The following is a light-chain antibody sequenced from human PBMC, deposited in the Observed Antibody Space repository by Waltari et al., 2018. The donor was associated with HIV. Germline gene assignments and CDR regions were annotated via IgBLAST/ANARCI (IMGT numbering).Light chain of an antibody. V-gene: IGKV1-39*01. Sequence: DSQMTQSPSYLAASVGDRVSITCRASQSISTFLNWYHHKPGKAPKLLIYAASNLQNGVPSRFSGSGSGTDFTLTISGLQPDDFATYYCQQGYLTPYTFGHRPKLEIK. CDR3: QQGYLTPYT. CDR2: AAS. CDR1: QSISTF. J-gene: IGKJ2*01.